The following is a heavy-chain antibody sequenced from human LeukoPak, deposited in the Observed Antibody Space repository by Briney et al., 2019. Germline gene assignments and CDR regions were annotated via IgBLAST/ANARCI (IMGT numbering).Heavy chain of an antibody. Sequence: PGGSLRLSCAASGFALSDYAINWVRQAPGKGLEWVSSISSGATYIYYADSLRGRFTISRDSAKDSVSLRMDSLRAEDTAVYYCTRGRRFCGADCHSWFDSWGQGTLVTVSS. V-gene: IGHV3-21*01. CDR2: ISSGATYI. CDR1: GFALSDYA. J-gene: IGHJ5*01. CDR3: TRGRRFCGADCHSWFDS. D-gene: IGHD2-21*02.